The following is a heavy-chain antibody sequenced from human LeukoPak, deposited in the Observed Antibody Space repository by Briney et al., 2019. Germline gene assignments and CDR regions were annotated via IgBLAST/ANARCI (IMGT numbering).Heavy chain of an antibody. CDR2: INHSGST. V-gene: IGHV4-39*01. D-gene: IGHD3-10*01. CDR1: GASISGSGYY. J-gene: IGHJ4*02. CDR3: ARHRKPAITMIRGVNRGGAIDY. Sequence: PSETLSLTCAVSGASISGSGYYLGWIRQPPGKGLEWIGEINHSGSTNYNPSLKSRVTISLDTSKNQFSLKLSSVTAADTAVYYCARHRKPAITMIRGVNRGGAIDYWGQGTLVTVSS.